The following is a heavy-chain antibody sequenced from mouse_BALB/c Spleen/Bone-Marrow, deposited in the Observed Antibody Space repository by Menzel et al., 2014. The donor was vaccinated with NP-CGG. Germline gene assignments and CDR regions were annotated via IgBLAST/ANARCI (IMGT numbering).Heavy chain of an antibody. V-gene: IGHV1-15*01. Sequence: VQLVESGAELVRPGASVTLSCKASGYTFTDYEMHWVKQTPVHGLEWIGAIDPETGGTAYNQKFKGKATLTADKSSSTAYMELRSLTPEDSAVYYCTREGYYGSSPAWFAYWGQGTLVTVSA. CDR1: GYTFTDYE. CDR3: TREGYYGSSPAWFAY. CDR2: IDPETGGT. J-gene: IGHJ3*01. D-gene: IGHD1-1*01.